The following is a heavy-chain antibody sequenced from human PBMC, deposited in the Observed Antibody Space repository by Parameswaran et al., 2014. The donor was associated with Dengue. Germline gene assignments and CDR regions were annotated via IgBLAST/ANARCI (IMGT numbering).Heavy chain of an antibody. D-gene: IGHD4-17*01. J-gene: IGHJ4*02. Sequence: WIRQPPGKGLEWIGYIYHSGSTYYNPSLKSRVTISVDRSKNQFSLKLSSVTAADTAVYYCASGAYGDYQGYWGQGTLVTVSS. CDR2: IYHSGST. V-gene: IGHV4-30-2*01. CDR3: ASGAYGDYQGY.